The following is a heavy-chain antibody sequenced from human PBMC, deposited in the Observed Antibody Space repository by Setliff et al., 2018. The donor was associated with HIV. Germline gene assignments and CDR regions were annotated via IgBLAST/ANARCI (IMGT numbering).Heavy chain of an antibody. Sequence: SETLSLTCTVSGDSISSGRYYWSWIRQPAGKGLERIGHIYTSGSTKYNPSLKSRVTISVDTSKNQFSLKLSSVTAADTAVYYCIIAYSSGWLAPMGFDSWGQGTLVTVSS. D-gene: IGHD6-19*01. J-gene: IGHJ4*02. CDR3: IIAYSSGWLAPMGFDS. CDR2: IYTSGST. V-gene: IGHV4-61*09. CDR1: GDSISSGRYY.